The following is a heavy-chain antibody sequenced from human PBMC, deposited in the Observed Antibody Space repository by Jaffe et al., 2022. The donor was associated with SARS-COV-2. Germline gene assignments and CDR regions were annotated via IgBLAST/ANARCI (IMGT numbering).Heavy chain of an antibody. CDR1: GFTFSSYA. Sequence: EVQLLESGGGLVQPGGSLRLSCAASGFTFSSYAMSWVRQAPGKGLEWVSAISGSGGSTYYADSVKGRFTISRDNSKNTLYLQMNSLRAEDTAVYYCAKLTYYDYVWGSYRYTPSADYWGQGTLVTVSS. CDR2: ISGSGGST. CDR3: AKLTYYDYVWGSYRYTPSADY. J-gene: IGHJ4*02. D-gene: IGHD3-16*02. V-gene: IGHV3-23*01.